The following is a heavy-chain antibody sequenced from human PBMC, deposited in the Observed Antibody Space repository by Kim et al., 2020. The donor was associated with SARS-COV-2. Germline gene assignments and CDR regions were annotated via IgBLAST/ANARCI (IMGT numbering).Heavy chain of an antibody. D-gene: IGHD5-12*01. J-gene: IGHJ4*02. Sequence: GGSLRLSCAASGFTFSSYGMHWVRQAPGKGLEWVAGISYDGSNKYYADSVKGRFTISRDNSKNTLYLQMNSLRAEDTAVYYCATDGYNSLPPFDYWGQGTLVTVSS. CDR1: GFTFSSYG. CDR2: ISYDGSNK. V-gene: IGHV3-30*03. CDR3: ATDGYNSLPPFDY.